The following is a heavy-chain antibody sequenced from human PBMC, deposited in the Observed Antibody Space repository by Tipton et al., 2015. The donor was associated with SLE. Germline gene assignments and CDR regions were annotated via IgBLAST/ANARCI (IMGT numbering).Heavy chain of an antibody. Sequence: TLSLTCTVSGGSISSGSYYWSWIRQPPGKGLEWIGSIYYSGSTYYNPSLRSRASISVDTSKNQFSLRLSSVTAADTAMYYCARDLGPYGSGWFDYWGQGTLVTVSS. CDR3: ARDLGPYGSGWFDY. V-gene: IGHV4-39*07. CDR2: IYYSGST. CDR1: GGSISSGSYY. D-gene: IGHD6-19*01. J-gene: IGHJ4*02.